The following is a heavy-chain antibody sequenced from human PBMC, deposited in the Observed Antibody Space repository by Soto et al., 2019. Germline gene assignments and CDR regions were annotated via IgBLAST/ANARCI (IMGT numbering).Heavy chain of an antibody. V-gene: IGHV3-30*18. J-gene: IGHJ6*02. Sequence: QVQLVESGGGVVQPGRSLRLSCAASGFTFSSYGMHWVRQAPGKGLERVAVIAYDGSNKYYADSVKGRFTIASDNSKNTLYLQMNSLRAEDTAVYYCAKVARVAAAGTRVRQNYYGMDVWGQGTTVTVSS. CDR3: AKVARVAAAGTRVRQNYYGMDV. CDR1: GFTFSSYG. CDR2: IAYDGSNK. D-gene: IGHD6-13*01.